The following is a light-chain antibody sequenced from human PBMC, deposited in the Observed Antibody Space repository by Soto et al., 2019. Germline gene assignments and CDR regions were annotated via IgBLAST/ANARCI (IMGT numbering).Light chain of an antibody. Sequence: QSALTQPPSASGSPGQSVTISCTGTSGDITDNKYVSWFQQHPGKAPKLLIYEINKRPSGVSHRFSGSKSGNTASLTVSGLQADDEADYYCSAYTARSTLVFGGGTKLTVL. CDR2: EIN. CDR3: SAYTARSTLV. J-gene: IGLJ3*02. V-gene: IGLV2-8*01. CDR1: SGDITDNKY.